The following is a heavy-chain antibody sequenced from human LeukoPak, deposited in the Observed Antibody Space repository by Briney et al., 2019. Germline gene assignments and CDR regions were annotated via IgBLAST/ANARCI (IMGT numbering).Heavy chain of an antibody. J-gene: IGHJ3*02. D-gene: IGHD3-22*01. CDR2: IYSPGGT. Sequence: PGRSLRPSCAASGFTVSRHYMSWVRQAPGKGLEWVSIIYSPGGTYYADSVKGRFTIPRDNSKNTIYLQMNSLRVDDTAVYYCARAPFSADSSATPPAFDIWGHGTMVTVSS. CDR3: ARAPFSADSSATPPAFDI. V-gene: IGHV3-53*01. CDR1: GFTVSRHY.